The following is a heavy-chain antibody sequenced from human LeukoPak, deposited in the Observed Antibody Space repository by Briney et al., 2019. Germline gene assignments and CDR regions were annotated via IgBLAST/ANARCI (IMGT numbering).Heavy chain of an antibody. Sequence: SGGSLRLSCAASGFSFSDYGMNWVRRAPGKELEWLSHINSNGAVISYADSVKGRFTISRDTAKSSLYLQMNSLQIEDTAIYFCARDPDGDYDFDYWGQGTLVTVSS. CDR3: ARDPDGDYDFDY. CDR1: GFSFSDYG. V-gene: IGHV3-48*01. CDR2: INSNGAVI. D-gene: IGHD4-17*01. J-gene: IGHJ4*02.